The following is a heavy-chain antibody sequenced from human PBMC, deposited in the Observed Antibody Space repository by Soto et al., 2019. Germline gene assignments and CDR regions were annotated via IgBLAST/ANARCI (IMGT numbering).Heavy chain of an antibody. V-gene: IGHV3-23*01. CDR1: GFTFSSYV. D-gene: IGHD3-16*01. J-gene: IGHJ4*02. CDR3: AKGAYYESYL. Sequence: EVQLLESGGGLVQPGGSLRLSCAASGFTFSSYVMRWVRQAPGKGLEWVSAITSSGGTYYAGSVKGRFTISRDNSNTTLYLQMTSLRAEDTAIYYCAKGAYYESYLWGKGTLVTVSS. CDR2: ITSSGGT.